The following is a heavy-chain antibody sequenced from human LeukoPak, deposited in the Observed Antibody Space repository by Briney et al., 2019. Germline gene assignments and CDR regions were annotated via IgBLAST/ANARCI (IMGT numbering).Heavy chain of an antibody. CDR3: ARGNRLYTSSWSSLAFDI. CDR2: INPISGYT. Sequence: ASVKVSCKASGYTFTSYDINWVRQATGQGLEWMGWINPISGYTGYAQKFQGRVTMTGDTSISTAYMELRSLRSEDAAVYYCARGNRLYTSSWSSLAFDIWGQGTMVTVSS. D-gene: IGHD6-13*01. V-gene: IGHV1-8*01. CDR1: GYTFTSYD. J-gene: IGHJ3*02.